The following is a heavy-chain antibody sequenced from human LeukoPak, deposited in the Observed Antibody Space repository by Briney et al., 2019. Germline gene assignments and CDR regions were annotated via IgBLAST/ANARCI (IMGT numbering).Heavy chain of an antibody. J-gene: IGHJ6*02. Sequence: PVKVSCKASGYTFTSYVISWVRQAPGQGLDWMGWISAYNGNTNYAQKLQDRVTMTTDTSTSTAYMELRSLRSDDTGVYYCASTNSSSCYEVLPYYGMDGWGQGTTVTVSS. CDR2: ISAYNGNT. CDR3: ASTNSSSCYEVLPYYGMDG. D-gene: IGHD6-13*01. V-gene: IGHV1-18*01. CDR1: GYTFTSYV.